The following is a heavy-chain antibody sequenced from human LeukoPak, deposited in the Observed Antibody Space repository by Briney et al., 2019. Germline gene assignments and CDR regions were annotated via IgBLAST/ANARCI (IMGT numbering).Heavy chain of an antibody. V-gene: IGHV3-21*01. Sequence: PGGSLRLSCEASGFTFSTYTVNWVRQAPGKGLEWVSSIASDTTYMKYADSVKGRFSASRDNATVFLEMKSLRADDTAVYFCARDYYDSSASATFDYWGRGTLVTVSS. J-gene: IGHJ4*02. CDR2: IASDTTYM. CDR3: ARDYYDSSASATFDY. D-gene: IGHD3-22*01. CDR1: GFTFSTYT.